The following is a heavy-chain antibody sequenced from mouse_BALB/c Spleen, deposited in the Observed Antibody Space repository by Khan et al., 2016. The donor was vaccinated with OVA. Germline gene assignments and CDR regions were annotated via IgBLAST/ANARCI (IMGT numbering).Heavy chain of an antibody. D-gene: IGHD2-10*02. CDR3: TRHGYGKGDAIDY. V-gene: IGHV5-12*02. CDR2: ISNGGGNT. CDR1: GFTFSDYY. J-gene: IGHJ4*01. Sequence: EVELVESGGGLVQPGGSLKLSCATSGFTFSDYYMYWFRQPPEERLEWVAYISNGGGNTYYPDTVKGRFTISRDTAKKPLYLQMSRLTSEETSLYCCTRHGYGKGDAIDYWGQGTSVTVSS.